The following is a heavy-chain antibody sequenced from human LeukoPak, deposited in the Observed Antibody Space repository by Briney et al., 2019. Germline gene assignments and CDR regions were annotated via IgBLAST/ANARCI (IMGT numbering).Heavy chain of an antibody. V-gene: IGHV1-69*05. CDR2: IIPIFATA. Sequence: ASVKVSCKASGGTFNSYAISWVRQAPRQGLEWMGGIIPIFATANYAQNFQGRVTITTDESTSTAYMELSSLRSEDTAVYYCARDQATSGTGLYFYWGQGTLVTVSS. CDR3: ARDQATSGTGLYFY. CDR1: GGTFNSYA. D-gene: IGHD1-1*01. J-gene: IGHJ4*02.